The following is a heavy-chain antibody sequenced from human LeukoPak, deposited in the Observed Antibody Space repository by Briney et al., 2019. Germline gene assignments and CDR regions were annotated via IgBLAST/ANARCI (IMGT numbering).Heavy chain of an antibody. V-gene: IGHV3-23*05. CDR3: AKGPTLTSFGS. J-gene: IGHJ4*01. D-gene: IGHD4-17*01. CDR2: IGDSDTST. CDR1: GFTLSNSA. Sequence: GGSLRLSCVVSGFTLSNSAMTWVRQAPGKGLEWVAIIGDSDTSTNYPDSVRGRFIISRDNSKDTLHLQMDSLRVEDTTVYYCAKGPTLTSFGSWGQGTLVTVSS.